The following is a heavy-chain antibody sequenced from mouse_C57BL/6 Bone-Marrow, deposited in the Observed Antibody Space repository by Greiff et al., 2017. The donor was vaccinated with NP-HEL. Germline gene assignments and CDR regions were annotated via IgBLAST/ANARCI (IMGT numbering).Heavy chain of an antibody. Sequence: EVQLVESGPGLVKPSQSLSLTCSVTGYSITSGYYWNWIRQFPGNKLEWMGYISYDGSNNYNPSLKNRISITRDTSKNQFFLKLNSVTTEDTATYYCARGYYGSGYWGQGTTLTVSS. J-gene: IGHJ2*01. CDR3: ARGYYGSGY. CDR2: ISYDGSN. V-gene: IGHV3-6*01. CDR1: GYSITSGYY. D-gene: IGHD1-1*01.